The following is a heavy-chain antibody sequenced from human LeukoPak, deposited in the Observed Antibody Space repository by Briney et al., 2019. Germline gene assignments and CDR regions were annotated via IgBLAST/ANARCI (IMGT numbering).Heavy chain of an antibody. V-gene: IGHV4-31*03. J-gene: IGHJ3*02. CDR3: ARGGFCSGGSCFDAFDI. CDR1: GGSISSGGYY. CDR2: IYYSGST. D-gene: IGHD2-15*01. Sequence: PSETLSLTCTVSGGSISSGGYYWSWIRQHPGKGLEWIGYIYYSGSTYYNPSPKSRVTISVDTSKNQFSLKLSSVTAADTAVYYCARGGFCSGGSCFDAFDIWGQGTMVTVSS.